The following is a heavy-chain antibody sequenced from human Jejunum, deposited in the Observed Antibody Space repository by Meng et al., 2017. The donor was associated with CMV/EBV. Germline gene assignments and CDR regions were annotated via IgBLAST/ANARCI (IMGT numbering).Heavy chain of an antibody. Sequence: AATGFTFNDYTRNWVRQAPGKGLEWVSSISSSNTYIYYADSVKGRFTISRDNAKNSLYLQMNNLRADDTAVYYCAREGYQRWFDPWGQGTLVTVSS. CDR2: ISSSNTYI. D-gene: IGHD6-25*01. J-gene: IGHJ5*02. CDR1: GFTFNDYT. CDR3: AREGYQRWFDP. V-gene: IGHV3-21*01.